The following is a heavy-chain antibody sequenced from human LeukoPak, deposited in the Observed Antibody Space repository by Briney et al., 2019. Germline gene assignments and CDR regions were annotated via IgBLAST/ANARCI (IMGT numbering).Heavy chain of an antibody. CDR2: IWYDGSNK. J-gene: IGHJ4*02. CDR3: AREWGYCSGGSCYGGAYFDY. V-gene: IGHV3-33*01. CDR1: GFTFSSYG. Sequence: PGGSLRLSCAASGFTFSSYGMHWVRQAPGKGLEWVAVIWYDGSNKYYADSVKGGFTISRDNYKNTLYLQMNSLRAEDTAVYYCAREWGYCSGGSCYGGAYFDYWGQGTLVTVSS. D-gene: IGHD2-15*01.